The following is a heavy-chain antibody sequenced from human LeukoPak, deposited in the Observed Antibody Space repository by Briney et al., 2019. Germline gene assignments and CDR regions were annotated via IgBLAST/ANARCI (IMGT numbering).Heavy chain of an antibody. D-gene: IGHD2-2*01. CDR2: FCHCGGST. CDR3: TKTLGYCSSTSCYALDY. CDR1: GFTFSSYA. Sequence: GGSLRLSCAASGFTFSSYAMSWVRQAPGKGLEWVSAFCHCGGSTYYADSVKGRFTISRDNSKNTLYLQMNSLRAEDTAVYYCTKTLGYCSSTSCYALDYWGQGTLVTASS. J-gene: IGHJ4*02. V-gene: IGHV3-23*01.